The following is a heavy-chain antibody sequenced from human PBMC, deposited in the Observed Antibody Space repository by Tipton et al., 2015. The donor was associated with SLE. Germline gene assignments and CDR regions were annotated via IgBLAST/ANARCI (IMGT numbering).Heavy chain of an antibody. CDR3: ATPAGDSDYPDVFDI. J-gene: IGHJ3*02. V-gene: IGHV5-51*03. D-gene: IGHD5-12*01. CDR2: VYPGDSKT. CDR1: GYSFTSYW. Sequence: QLVQSGAEVKMPGESLRISCEGSGYSFTSYWIGWVRQMPGKGLEWMGTVYPGDSKTRYSPPFQGQVTMSADKSINTAYLQWNSLKASDTAMYYCATPAGDSDYPDVFDIWGQGTMVTVSS.